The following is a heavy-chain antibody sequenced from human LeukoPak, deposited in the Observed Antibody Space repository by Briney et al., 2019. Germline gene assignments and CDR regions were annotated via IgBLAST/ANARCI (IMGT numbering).Heavy chain of an antibody. CDR3: ARDGGFVGAENWFDP. V-gene: IGHV3-11*01. CDR1: GFTFSDYY. D-gene: IGHD1-26*01. J-gene: IGHJ5*02. Sequence: TTGGSLRLSCAASGFTFSDYYMTWIRQAPGKGLEWVSYIGGSGSTIYYADSVKGRFTISRDNAKNSLYLQMNSLRAEDTAVYYCARDGGFVGAENWFDPWGQGTLVTVSS. CDR2: IGGSGSTI.